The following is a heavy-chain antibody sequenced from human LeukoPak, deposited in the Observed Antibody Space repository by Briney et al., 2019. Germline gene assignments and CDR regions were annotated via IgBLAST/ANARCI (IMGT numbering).Heavy chain of an antibody. V-gene: IGHV3-30*03. CDR2: ISYDGNNR. CDR3: ARDGTVTAGPFDP. J-gene: IGHJ5*02. D-gene: IGHD4-17*01. Sequence: GRSLRLSCAASRFTFGSYGMHWVRQAPGKGLGWVAVISYDGNNRYYADSVKGRFTISRYNSKNTLYLQMNSLRAEDTAVYYCARDGTVTAGPFDPWGGGTLVTVSS. CDR1: RFTFGSYG.